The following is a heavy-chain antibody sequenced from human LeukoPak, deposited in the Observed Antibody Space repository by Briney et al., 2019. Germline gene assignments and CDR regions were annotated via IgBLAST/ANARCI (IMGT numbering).Heavy chain of an antibody. CDR3: AREAYSSSEGVYYFDH. D-gene: IGHD6-6*01. V-gene: IGHV4-39*01. CDR2: FYYSGST. Sequence: PSETLSLTCTVSGGSISSSGYYWGWIRQPPGKGLEWVASFYYSGSTYYNPSLKSRVTMSVDTSKNQFSLMLTSVTAADTAVYYCAREAYSSSEGVYYFDHWGQGTLITVSS. J-gene: IGHJ4*02. CDR1: GGSISSSGYY.